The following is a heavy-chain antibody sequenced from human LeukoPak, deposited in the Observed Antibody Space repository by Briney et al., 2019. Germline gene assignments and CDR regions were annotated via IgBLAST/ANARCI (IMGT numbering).Heavy chain of an antibody. D-gene: IGHD4-23*01. Sequence: GGSLRLSCVASGFTFSSYWMHWVRQDPRKGLVWVSRINGDGRNINYADSVRGRFTISRDNSKNTLFLQMNSLRVEDTAVYYCAKGTFGNSPFFDYWGQGALVAVSA. CDR3: AKGTFGNSPFFDY. CDR1: GFTFSSYW. J-gene: IGHJ4*02. V-gene: IGHV3-74*01. CDR2: INGDGRNI.